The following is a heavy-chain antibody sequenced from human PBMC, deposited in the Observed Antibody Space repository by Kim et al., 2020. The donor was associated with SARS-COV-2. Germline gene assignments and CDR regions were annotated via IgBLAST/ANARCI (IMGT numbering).Heavy chain of an antibody. CDR1: GFAFSSYA. CDR3: AKGYVDTAMVFFIDAFDI. D-gene: IGHD5-18*01. V-gene: IGHV3-23*01. CDR2: IHGSGGST. J-gene: IGHJ3*02. Sequence: GGSLRLSCAASGFAFSSYAMSWVRQAPGKGLEWVSAIHGSGGSTYYADSGKGRFTISRDNSKNTLYLQMNSRRAEDTAVYYCAKGYVDTAMVFFIDAFDIWGQGTMVTVSS.